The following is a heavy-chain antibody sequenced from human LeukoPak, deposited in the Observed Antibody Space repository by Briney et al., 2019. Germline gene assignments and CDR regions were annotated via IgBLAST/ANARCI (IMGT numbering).Heavy chain of an antibody. D-gene: IGHD3-22*01. CDR1: GYTFTSYY. J-gene: IGHJ6*03. V-gene: IGHV1-46*01. Sequence: GASVKVSCKASGYTFTSYYMHWVRQAPGQGLEWVGIINPSGDPTTYAQKFQGRVTMTSDMSTSTVYMELSSLRSEDTAVYYCASTTPYYYDSSGYYGLSYYMDVWGKGTTVTVSS. CDR3: ASTTPYYYDSSGYYGLSYYMDV. CDR2: INPSGDPT.